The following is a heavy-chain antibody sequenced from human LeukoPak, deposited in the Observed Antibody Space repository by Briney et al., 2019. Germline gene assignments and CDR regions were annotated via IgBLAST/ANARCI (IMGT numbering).Heavy chain of an antibody. J-gene: IGHJ6*02. V-gene: IGHV4-59*01. CDR2: IYYSGST. CDR1: GGSISSYY. CDR3: ARVYCRGGSCYGMDV. Sequence: SETLSLTCTVSGGSISSYYWSWIRQPPGKGLEWIGYIYYSGSTNYNPSLKSRVTISVDTSKNQFSLKLSSVTAADTAVYYCARVYCRGGSCYGMDVWGQGTTVTVSS. D-gene: IGHD2-15*01.